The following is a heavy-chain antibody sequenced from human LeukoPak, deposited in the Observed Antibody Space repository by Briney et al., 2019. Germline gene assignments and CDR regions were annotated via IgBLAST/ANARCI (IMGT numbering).Heavy chain of an antibody. J-gene: IGHJ1*01. CDR3: ARGPRGYCSSTSCFAEYFQH. CDR1: GFTFDDYG. V-gene: IGHV3-20*04. CDR2: INWNGGST. D-gene: IGHD2-2*01. Sequence: GGSLRLSCAASGFTFDDYGMSWVRQAPGKGLEWVSGINWNGGSTGYADSVKGRFTISRDNAKNSLYLQMNSLRAKDTALYYCARGPRGYCSSTSCFAEYFQHWSQGTLVTVSS.